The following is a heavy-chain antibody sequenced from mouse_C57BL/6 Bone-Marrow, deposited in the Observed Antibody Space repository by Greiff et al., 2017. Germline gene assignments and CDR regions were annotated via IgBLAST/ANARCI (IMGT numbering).Heavy chain of an antibody. V-gene: IGHV3-6*01. CDR1: GYSITSGYY. D-gene: IGHD4-1*01. CDR2: ISYDGSN. J-gene: IGHJ3*01. Sequence: EVQLQESGPGLVKPSQSLSLTCSVTGYSITSGYYWNWIRQFPGNKLEWMGYISYDGSNNYNPSLKNRISITRDTSKNQFFLKLNSVTTEDTATYYCAKTGTFAYWGQGTLVTVSA. CDR3: AKTGTFAY.